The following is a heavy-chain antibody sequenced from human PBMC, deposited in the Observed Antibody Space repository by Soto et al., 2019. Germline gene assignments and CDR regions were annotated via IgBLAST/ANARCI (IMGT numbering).Heavy chain of an antibody. Sequence: SETLSLTCTVSGGSISSGGYYWSWIRQPPGKGLEWIGYIYYSGSTNYNPSLKSRVTISVDTSKNQFSLKLSSVTAADTAVYYCARSLQQWLVLDYWGQGTLVTVSS. V-gene: IGHV4-61*08. CDR3: ARSLQQWLVLDY. J-gene: IGHJ4*02. D-gene: IGHD6-19*01. CDR1: GGSISSGGYY. CDR2: IYYSGST.